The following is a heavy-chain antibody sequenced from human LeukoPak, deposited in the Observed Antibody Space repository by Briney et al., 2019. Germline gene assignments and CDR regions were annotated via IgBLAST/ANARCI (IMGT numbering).Heavy chain of an antibody. CDR1: GGTFIIYA. V-gene: IGHV1-69*05. CDR3: ASRPYYYDSSGYYGDDAFDI. Sequence: GSSVTVSFKASGGTFIIYAISWVRQAPGQGLEWMGGIIPIFGTANYAQKFQGRVTITTDESTSTAYMELSSLRSEDTAVYYCASRPYYYDSSGYYGDDAFDIWGQGTMVTVSS. D-gene: IGHD3-22*01. CDR2: IIPIFGTA. J-gene: IGHJ3*02.